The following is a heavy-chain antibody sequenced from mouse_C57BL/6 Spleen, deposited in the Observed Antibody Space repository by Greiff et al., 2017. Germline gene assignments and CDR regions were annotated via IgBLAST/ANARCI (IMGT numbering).Heavy chain of an antibody. CDR2: INPYNGGT. J-gene: IGHJ4*01. CDR1: GYTFTDYY. D-gene: IGHD2-1*01. Sequence: VQLKESGPVLVKPGASVKMSCQASGYTFTDYYMNWVKQSHGKSLEWIGVINPYNGGTSYNQKFKGKATLTVDNSSSTAYMELNILTSEDSAVYYCARDYYVNEYAMDYWGQGTSVTVSS. V-gene: IGHV1-19*01. CDR3: ARDYYVNEYAMDY.